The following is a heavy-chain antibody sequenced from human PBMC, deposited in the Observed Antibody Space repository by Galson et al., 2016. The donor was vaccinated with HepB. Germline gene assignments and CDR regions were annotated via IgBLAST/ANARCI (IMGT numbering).Heavy chain of an antibody. V-gene: IGHV3-30*03. CDR3: ARGRGVNSFDP. CDR2: ISNDAKNE. D-gene: IGHD3-10*01. Sequence: SLRLSCAASGFTFTTYGMHWVRQAPGKGLEWVALISNDAKNEYYRDSVRGRFIISRDNSKNTLSLQMNSLRPDDTAVYYCARGRGVNSFDPWGQGTLVTVSS. CDR1: GFTFTTYG. J-gene: IGHJ5*02.